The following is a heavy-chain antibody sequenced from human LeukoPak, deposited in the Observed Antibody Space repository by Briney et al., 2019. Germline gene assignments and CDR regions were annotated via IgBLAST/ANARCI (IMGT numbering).Heavy chain of an antibody. J-gene: IGHJ4*02. CDR3: AKSFLVPAAPFDY. Sequence: GGSLRLSCTASGFTFSSYSMSWVRQAPGKGLEWVSTISGSGGSTYYADSVKGRFTISRDNSKNTLYLQMNSLRAEDTAVYYCAKSFLVPAAPFDYWGQGTLVTVSS. CDR2: ISGSGGST. CDR1: GFTFSSYS. V-gene: IGHV3-23*01. D-gene: IGHD2-2*01.